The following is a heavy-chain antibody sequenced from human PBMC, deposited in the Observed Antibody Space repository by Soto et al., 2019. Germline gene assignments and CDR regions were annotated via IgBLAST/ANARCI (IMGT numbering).Heavy chain of an antibody. V-gene: IGHV3-23*01. CDR3: VRDLLGSGGHFDY. J-gene: IGHJ4*02. CDR1: GFTFSSYA. CDR2: ISGSGGST. Sequence: PWGSLRLSCAASGFTFSSYAMSWVRQAPGKGLEWVSAISGSGGSTYYADSVKGRFTISRDNSKNTLYLQMNSLRAEDTAVYHCVRDLLGSGGHFDYWGQGTPVTVSS. D-gene: IGHD7-27*01.